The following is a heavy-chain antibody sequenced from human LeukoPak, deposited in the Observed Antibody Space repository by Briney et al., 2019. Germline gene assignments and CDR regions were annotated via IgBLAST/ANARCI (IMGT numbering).Heavy chain of an antibody. D-gene: IGHD1-26*01. V-gene: IGHV3-43*02. Sequence: GGSLRLSCAASGFTFDDYAMHWVRQAPGKGLEWVSLISGDGGSTYYADSVKGRFTITRDNSKNSLYLQMNSLRTEDTALYYCAKDTDNHRGGASDDALDIWGQGTMVTVSS. CDR1: GFTFDDYA. J-gene: IGHJ3*02. CDR3: AKDTDNHRGGASDDALDI. CDR2: ISGDGGST.